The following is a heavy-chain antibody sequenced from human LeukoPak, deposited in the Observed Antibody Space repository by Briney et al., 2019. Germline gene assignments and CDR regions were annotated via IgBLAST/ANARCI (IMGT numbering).Heavy chain of an antibody. CDR3: AKGILTGYPATDAFDI. Sequence: HPGGSLRLSCAASGFTFSSYGMHWVRQAPGKGLEWVAVISYDGSNKYYADSVKGRFTISRDNSKNTLYLQMNSLRAEDTAVYYCAKGILTGYPATDAFDIWGQGTMVTVSS. V-gene: IGHV3-30*18. J-gene: IGHJ3*02. CDR2: ISYDGSNK. D-gene: IGHD3-9*01. CDR1: GFTFSSYG.